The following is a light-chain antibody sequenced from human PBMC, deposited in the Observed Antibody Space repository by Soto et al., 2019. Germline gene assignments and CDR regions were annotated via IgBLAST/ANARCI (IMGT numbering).Light chain of an antibody. CDR2: SNN. CDR3: AAWDDSLNGSYV. CDR1: SSNIGSNT. V-gene: IGLV1-44*01. Sequence: QSVLTQPPSAYGTPGQRVTISCSGSSSNIGSNTVNWYQQLPGTAPKLLIYSNNQRPSVVPDRFSGSKSGTSASLAISGLQSEDEADYYCAAWDDSLNGSYVFGTGTKVTVL. J-gene: IGLJ1*01.